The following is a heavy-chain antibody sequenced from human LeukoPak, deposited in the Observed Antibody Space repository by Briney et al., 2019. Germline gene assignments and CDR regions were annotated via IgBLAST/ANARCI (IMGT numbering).Heavy chain of an antibody. CDR1: GGSFSGYY. Sequence: PSETLSLTCAVYGGSFSGYYWSWIRQPPGKGLEWIGSIYYSGSTYYNPSLKSRVTISVDTSKNQSSLKLSSVTAADTAVYYCARRPPADDFWSGYFDWGQGTLVTVSS. D-gene: IGHD3-3*01. CDR2: IYYSGST. V-gene: IGHV4-34*01. CDR3: ARRPPADDFWSGYFD. J-gene: IGHJ4*02.